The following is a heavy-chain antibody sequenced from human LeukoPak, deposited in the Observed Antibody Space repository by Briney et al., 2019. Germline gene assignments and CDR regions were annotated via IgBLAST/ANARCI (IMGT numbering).Heavy chain of an antibody. CDR2: IYSGGTT. CDR3: AAKNTWTYGMDV. Sequence: QSGGSLRLSCAASGFIVSSNYMSWVRQAPGKGLEWVSVIYSGGTTYYADSVKGRFTISRDNSKNMLYLQMNSLRAEDTAVYYCAAKNTWTYGMDVWGQGTTVTVSS. CDR1: GFIVSSNY. D-gene: IGHD1/OR15-1a*01. J-gene: IGHJ6*02. V-gene: IGHV3-66*01.